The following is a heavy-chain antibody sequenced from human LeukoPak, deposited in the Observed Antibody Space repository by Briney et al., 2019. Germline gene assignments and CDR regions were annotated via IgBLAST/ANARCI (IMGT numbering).Heavy chain of an antibody. CDR3: AKGKSVDIVATNFDY. CDR2: ISGSGGST. V-gene: IGHV3-23*01. D-gene: IGHD5-12*01. J-gene: IGHJ4*02. Sequence: GGSLRLSCAASGFTFSSYAMSWVRQAPGKGLEWVSAISGSGGSTYYADSVKGRFTISRDNSKNTLYLQMNRLRAEDTAVYYCAKGKSVDIVATNFDYWGQGTLVTVSS. CDR1: GFTFSSYA.